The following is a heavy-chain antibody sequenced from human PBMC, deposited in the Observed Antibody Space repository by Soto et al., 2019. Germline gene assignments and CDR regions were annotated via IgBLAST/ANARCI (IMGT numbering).Heavy chain of an antibody. D-gene: IGHD3-3*01. CDR1: GGSISSYY. V-gene: IGHV4-4*07. J-gene: IGHJ4*02. CDR2: IYTSGST. Sequence: PSEPPYLTCTVYGGSISSYYWSWIRQPAGKGLEWIGRIYTSGSTNYNPSLKSRVTMSVDTSKNQFSLKLSSVTAADPAVYYCARERLRFFGGWGQGTLVTVS. CDR3: ARERLRFFGG.